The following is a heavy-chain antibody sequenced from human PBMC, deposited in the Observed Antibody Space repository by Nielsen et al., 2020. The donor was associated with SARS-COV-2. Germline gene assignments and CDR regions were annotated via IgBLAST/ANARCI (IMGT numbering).Heavy chain of an antibody. CDR1: GFTFSSYG. Sequence: GESLKISCAASGFTFSSYGMHWVRQAPGKGLEWVAVISYDGSNKYYADSVKGRFTISRDNSKNTLYLQMNSLRAEDTAAYYCAKDRLYCSSTSCYAAGMDVWGQGTTVTVSS. J-gene: IGHJ6*02. D-gene: IGHD2-2*01. CDR2: ISYDGSNK. V-gene: IGHV3-30*18. CDR3: AKDRLYCSSTSCYAAGMDV.